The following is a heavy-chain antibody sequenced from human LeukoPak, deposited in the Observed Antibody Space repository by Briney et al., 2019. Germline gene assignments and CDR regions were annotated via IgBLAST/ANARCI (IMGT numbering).Heavy chain of an antibody. J-gene: IGHJ4*02. CDR1: GGSISSGSYY. CDR2: IYTSGST. CDR3: ATSAYYFGSRFGY. Sequence: SETLSLTCTVSGGSISSGSYYWSWIRQPAGKGLEWIGRIYTSGSTNYNPSLKSRVTISLDTSKNQFSLKLTSVTAADTAVYYCATSAYYFGSRFGYWGQGTLVTVSS. V-gene: IGHV4-61*02. D-gene: IGHD3-10*01.